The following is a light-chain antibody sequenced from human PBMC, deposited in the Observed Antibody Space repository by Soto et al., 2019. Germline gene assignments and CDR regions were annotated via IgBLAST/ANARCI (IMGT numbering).Light chain of an antibody. J-gene: IGKJ1*01. V-gene: IGKV3-15*01. CDR1: QSVSSN. CDR2: GAS. Sequence: EIVMTQSPATLSVSPGERATLSCRASQSVSSNLARYQQKPGQAPRLLIYGASTRATGIPARFSGSGSGTEFTLTISSLQSEDFAVYYCQQYNNWPRTFGQGTKVDLK. CDR3: QQYNNWPRT.